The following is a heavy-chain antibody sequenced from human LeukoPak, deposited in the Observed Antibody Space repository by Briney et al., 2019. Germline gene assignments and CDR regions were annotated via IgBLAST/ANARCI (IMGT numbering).Heavy chain of an antibody. V-gene: IGHV4-38-2*02. D-gene: IGHD1-1*01. J-gene: IGHJ4*02. CDR2: IYHNGST. CDR1: GYSISSGFH. CDR3: ASGVRGQLGYLDF. Sequence: SETLSLTCTVSGYSISSGFHWGWLRQPPGKVLEWIGNIYHNGSTYYNPSLKGRVTMSVDTSKNHFPLMLGSVTAADTAVYYCASGVRGQLGYLDFWGQGTLVTVSS.